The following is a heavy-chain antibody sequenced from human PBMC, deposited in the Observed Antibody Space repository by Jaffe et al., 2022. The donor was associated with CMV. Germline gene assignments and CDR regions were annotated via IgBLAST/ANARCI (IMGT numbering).Heavy chain of an antibody. CDR1: GFTFSSYG. Sequence: QVQLVESGGGVVQPGRSLRLSCAASGFTFSSYGMHWVRQAPGKGLEWVAVISYDGSNKYYADSVKGRFTISRDNSKNTLYLQMNSLRAEDTAVYYCAKDLLRAAHLFDPWGQGTLVTVSS. V-gene: IGHV3-30*18. D-gene: IGHD6-13*01. CDR3: AKDLLRAAHLFDP. J-gene: IGHJ5*02. CDR2: ISYDGSNK.